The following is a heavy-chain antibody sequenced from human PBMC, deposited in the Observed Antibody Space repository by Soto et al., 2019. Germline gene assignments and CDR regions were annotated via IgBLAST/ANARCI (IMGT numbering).Heavy chain of an antibody. CDR3: ARRIAAAGRPFDY. CDR1: GFTYTSSA. CDR2: ISAYNGNT. V-gene: IGHV1-18*01. D-gene: IGHD6-13*01. J-gene: IGHJ4*02. Sequence: ASAKVCCKTSGFTYTSSALRWVRPAPGQGLEWMGWISAYNGNTNYAQKLQGRVTMTTDTSTSTAYMELRSLRSDDTAVYYCARRIAAAGRPFDYWGQGTLVTV.